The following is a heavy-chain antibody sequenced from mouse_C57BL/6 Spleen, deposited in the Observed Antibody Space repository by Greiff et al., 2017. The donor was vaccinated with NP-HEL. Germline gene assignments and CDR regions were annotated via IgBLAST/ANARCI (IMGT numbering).Heavy chain of an antibody. D-gene: IGHD4-1*01. Sequence: EVQLQQSGPELVKPGASVKISCKASGYSFTGYYMNWVKQSPEKSLEWIGEINPSTGGTTYNQKFKAKATLTVDKSSSTAYMQLKSLTSEDSAVYYCARWSNWANFDYWGQGTTLTVSS. CDR1: GYSFTGYY. CDR2: INPSTGGT. J-gene: IGHJ2*01. V-gene: IGHV1-42*01. CDR3: ARWSNWANFDY.